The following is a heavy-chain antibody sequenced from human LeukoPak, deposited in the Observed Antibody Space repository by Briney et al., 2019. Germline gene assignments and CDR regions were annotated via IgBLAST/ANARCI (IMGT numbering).Heavy chain of an antibody. Sequence: GGSLRLSCAASGFTFSSYAMSWVRQAPGKGLEWVSAISGSGGSTYYADSVKGRFTISSDNSKNTLYLQMNSLRAEDTAVYYCAKFRERMVRGPFDYWGQGTLVTVSS. CDR1: GFTFSSYA. V-gene: IGHV3-23*01. CDR3: AKFRERMVRGPFDY. CDR2: ISGSGGST. J-gene: IGHJ4*02. D-gene: IGHD3-10*01.